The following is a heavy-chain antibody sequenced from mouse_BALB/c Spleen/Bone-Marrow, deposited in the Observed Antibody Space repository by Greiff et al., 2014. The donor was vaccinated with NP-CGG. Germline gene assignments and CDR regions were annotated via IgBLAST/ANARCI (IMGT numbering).Heavy chain of an antibody. J-gene: IGHJ2*01. V-gene: IGHV1-55*01. Sequence: VQLVESGAELVKPGTSVKLSCKASGYNFTSYWINWVKLRPGQGLEWIGDIYPGSGSTNYNEKFKSKATLTVDTSSSTAHMQLSSLASEDSALYYCARGAWANWDYFDYWGQGTTLTVSS. CDR2: IYPGSGST. CDR1: GYNFTSYW. CDR3: ARGAWANWDYFDY. D-gene: IGHD4-1*01.